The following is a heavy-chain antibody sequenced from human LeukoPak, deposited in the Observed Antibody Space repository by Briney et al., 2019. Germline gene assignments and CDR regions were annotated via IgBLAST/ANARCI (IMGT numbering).Heavy chain of an antibody. Sequence: GESLKISCKASGYGFPVYWIAWVRQIPGKGLEWMGIINPADSDTRYSLSIQGQVTISADRSISTAYLQWSSLKASDTAIYYCARGEGGYNYAFWGQGTLVSVSS. CDR3: ARGEGGYNYAF. D-gene: IGHD5-24*01. CDR1: GYGFPVYW. V-gene: IGHV5-51*01. CDR2: INPADSDT. J-gene: IGHJ4*02.